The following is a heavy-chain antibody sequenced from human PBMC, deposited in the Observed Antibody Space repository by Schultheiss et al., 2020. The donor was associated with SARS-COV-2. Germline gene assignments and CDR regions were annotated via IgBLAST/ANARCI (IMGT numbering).Heavy chain of an antibody. CDR2: INPNSGGT. J-gene: IGHJ6*02. D-gene: IGHD2-15*01. V-gene: IGHV1-2*02. CDR3: ARDERYCSGGSCYSYYYGMDV. Sequence: ASVKVSCKASGYTFTSYGISWVRQAPGQGLEWMGWINPNSGGTNYAQKFQGRVTMTRDTSISTAYMELSRLRSDDTAVYYCARDERYCSGGSCYSYYYGMDVWGQGTTVTVSS. CDR1: GYTFTSYG.